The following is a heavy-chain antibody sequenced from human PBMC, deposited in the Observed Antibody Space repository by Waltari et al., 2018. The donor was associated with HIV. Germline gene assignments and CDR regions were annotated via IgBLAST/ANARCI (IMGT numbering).Heavy chain of an antibody. CDR2: LNSDATSA. CDR1: GFSLSRYW. Sequence: DVQLVESGGRFVEPGGSLRLSCAASGFSLSRYWMHWVRQTPGKGLSWLSLLNSDATSATYADSVKGRFIISRDNADNTLYLQMNNLRAEDTAIYYCTRDTDNWSGLGGFDPWGQGTLVIVSS. V-gene: IGHV3-74*01. D-gene: IGHD3-3*01. CDR3: TRDTDNWSGLGGFDP. J-gene: IGHJ5*02.